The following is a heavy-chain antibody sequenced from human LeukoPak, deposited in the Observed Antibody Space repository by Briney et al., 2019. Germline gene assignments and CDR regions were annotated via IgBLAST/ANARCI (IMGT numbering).Heavy chain of an antibody. CDR3: ARDRGYDSSGYDWFDP. CDR2: INPNSDDT. Sequence: ASVKVSCKASGYTFTGYYIHWVRQAPGQGLEWMGRINPNSDDTNYAQKFQGRVTLTRDTSISTAYMELSSLRSEDTAVYYCARDRGYDSSGYDWFDPWGQGTLVTVSS. D-gene: IGHD3-22*01. CDR1: GYTFTGYY. J-gene: IGHJ5*02. V-gene: IGHV1-2*06.